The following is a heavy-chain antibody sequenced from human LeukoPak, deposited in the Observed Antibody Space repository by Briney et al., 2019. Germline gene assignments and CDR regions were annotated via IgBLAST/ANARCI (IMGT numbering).Heavy chain of an antibody. CDR3: ARDAEGIDAFDI. V-gene: IGHV3-66*01. J-gene: IGHJ3*02. CDR2: IYSGGST. CDR1: GFTVSSNY. Sequence: GGSLRLSCAASGFTVSSNYMSWVRQAPGEGLEWVSVIYSGGSTYYADSVKGRFTISRDNSKNTLYFQMNSLRAEDTAVYYCARDAEGIDAFDIWGQGTMVTVSS.